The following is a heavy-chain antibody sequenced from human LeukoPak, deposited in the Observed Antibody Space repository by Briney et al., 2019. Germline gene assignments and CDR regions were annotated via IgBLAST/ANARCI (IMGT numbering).Heavy chain of an antibody. CDR1: GDSVSSNSAA. Sequence: SQTLKLTCAISGDSVSSNSAAWNWIRQSPSRGLEWLGSTCYRSNWYNDYSVSVKSRITIKPDTTKNHFSLQLNSVTPADTAVYDCAYEGATAGTSVYFFDYWGQGTLVTVSS. V-gene: IGHV6-1*01. J-gene: IGHJ4*02. D-gene: IGHD6-13*01. CDR3: AYEGATAGTSVYFFDY. CDR2: TCYRSNWYN.